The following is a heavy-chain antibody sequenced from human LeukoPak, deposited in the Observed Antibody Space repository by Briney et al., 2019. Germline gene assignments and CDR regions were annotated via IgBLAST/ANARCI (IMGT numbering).Heavy chain of an antibody. V-gene: IGHV3-21*01. CDR3: ARQYCTNGVCYFVSDY. D-gene: IGHD2-8*01. CDR1: GFTFSSYS. J-gene: IGHJ4*02. CDR2: ISSSSSYI. Sequence: PGGSLRLSCAASGFTFSSYSMNWVRQAPGKGLEWVSSISSSSSYIYYADSVKGRFTISRDNAKNSLYLQMNSLRAEDTAVYYCARQYCTNGVCYFVSDYWGQGTLVTVSS.